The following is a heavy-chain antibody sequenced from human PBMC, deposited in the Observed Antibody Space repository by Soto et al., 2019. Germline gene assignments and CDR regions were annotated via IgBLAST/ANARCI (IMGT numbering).Heavy chain of an antibody. Sequence: EVQLVESGGGLVQPGGSLRLSCAASGFTFSSYWMHWVRQVPGKRLVWVSRISSDESTTNYADSVKGRFTISRDNAKNTLYLQMNSLRAEDTAVYYCAGCPTTVTTTYYYGMDVWGQGTTVTVSS. J-gene: IGHJ6*02. D-gene: IGHD4-17*01. CDR1: GFTFSSYW. CDR2: ISSDESTT. V-gene: IGHV3-74*01. CDR3: AGCPTTVTTTYYYGMDV.